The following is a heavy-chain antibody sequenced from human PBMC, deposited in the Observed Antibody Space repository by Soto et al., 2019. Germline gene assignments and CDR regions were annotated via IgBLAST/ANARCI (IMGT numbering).Heavy chain of an antibody. Sequence: QVQLVQSGAEVKKPGASVKVSCKASGYTFTSYGISWVRQAPGQGLEWMGWISAYNGNTNYAQKPQGRLTMTPDTSTSTAYMELRRLRSDDTAVYSCARDSPPVDYWGQGTLVTVSS. CDR1: GYTFTSYG. V-gene: IGHV1-18*01. CDR2: ISAYNGNT. J-gene: IGHJ4*02. CDR3: ARDSPPVDY.